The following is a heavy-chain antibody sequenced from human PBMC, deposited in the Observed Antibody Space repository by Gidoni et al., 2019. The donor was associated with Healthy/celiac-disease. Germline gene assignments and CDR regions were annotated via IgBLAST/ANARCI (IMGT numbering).Heavy chain of an antibody. CDR3: ARERRTGDAFDI. V-gene: IGHV3-30*04. D-gene: IGHD2-2*01. CDR1: GFTFSSYA. Sequence: QVQRVESGGGVVQPGRSLSLSCAAYGFTFSSYAMHWVRQAPGKGLEWVAVISYDGSNKYYADSVKGRFTISRDNSKNTLYLQMNSLRAEDTAVYYCARERRTGDAFDIWGQGTMVTVSS. J-gene: IGHJ3*02. CDR2: ISYDGSNK.